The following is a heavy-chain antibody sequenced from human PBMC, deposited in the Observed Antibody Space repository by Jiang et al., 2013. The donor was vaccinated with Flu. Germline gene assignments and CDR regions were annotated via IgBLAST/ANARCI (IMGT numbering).Heavy chain of an antibody. Sequence: GAEVKKPGASVKVSCKVSGYTLTELSMHWVRQAPGKGLEWMGGFDPEDGETIYAQKFQGRVTMTEDTSTDTAYMELSSLRSEDTAVYYCATETPSTGTTYYYYGMDVWGKGTTVTVSS. CDR1: GYTLTELS. D-gene: IGHD1-1*01. CDR2: FDPEDGET. V-gene: IGHV1-24*01. J-gene: IGHJ6*04. CDR3: ATETPSTGTTYYYYGMDV.